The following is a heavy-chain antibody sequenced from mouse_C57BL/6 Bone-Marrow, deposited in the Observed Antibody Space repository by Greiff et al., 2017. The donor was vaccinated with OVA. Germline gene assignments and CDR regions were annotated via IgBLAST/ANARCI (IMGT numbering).Heavy chain of an antibody. J-gene: IGHJ4*01. Sequence: EVQGVESGGGLVKPGGSLKLSCAASGFTFSSYAMSWVRQTPEKRLAWVATISDGGSYTYYPDNVKGRFTISRDNAKNNLYLQMSHLKSEDTAMYYCARELGRYAMDYWGQGTSVTVSS. D-gene: IGHD4-1*01. CDR3: ARELGRYAMDY. V-gene: IGHV5-4*01. CDR1: GFTFSSYA. CDR2: ISDGGSYT.